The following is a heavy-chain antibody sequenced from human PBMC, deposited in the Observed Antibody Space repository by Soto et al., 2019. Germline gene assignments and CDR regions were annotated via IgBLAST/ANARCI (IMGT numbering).Heavy chain of an antibody. CDR3: ATLAVAGWTGAFDI. Sequence: QLQLQESGPGLVKPSETLSLTCTVSGGSISSSSYYWGWIRQPPGKGLEWIGSIYYSGSTYYNPSLKTRVTISVDTSKIQFSLKLSSVTAADTAVYYCATLAVAGWTGAFDIWGQGTMVTVSS. CDR2: IYYSGST. J-gene: IGHJ3*02. CDR1: GGSISSSSYY. V-gene: IGHV4-39*01. D-gene: IGHD6-19*01.